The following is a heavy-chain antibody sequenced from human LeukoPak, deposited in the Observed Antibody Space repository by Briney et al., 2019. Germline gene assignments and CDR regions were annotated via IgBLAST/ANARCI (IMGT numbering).Heavy chain of an antibody. CDR1: GFTFSSYA. CDR2: ISGSGGST. CDR3: AKVTRSYYYDSSGYVDY. V-gene: IGHV3-23*01. Sequence: GGSLRLSCAASGFTFSSYAMSWVRQAPGKGLEWVSAISGSGGSTYYADSVKGRFTISRDNSKNTLYLQMNSLRAEDTAVYCCAKVTRSYYYDSSGYVDYWGQGTLVTVSS. D-gene: IGHD3-22*01. J-gene: IGHJ4*02.